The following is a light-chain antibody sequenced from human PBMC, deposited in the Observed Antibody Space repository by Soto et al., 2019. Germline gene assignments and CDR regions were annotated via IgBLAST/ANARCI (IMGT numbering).Light chain of an antibody. V-gene: IGLV1-40*01. CDR3: QSYDGSLSGSV. CDR1: SSNIGAGYD. CDR2: GNN. J-gene: IGLJ2*01. Sequence: QSVLTQPPSVSGAPGQRVTLSCTGSSSNIGAGYDVHWYQQFPGTAPKLVIYGNNNRPSGVPDRFSGSKSGTSASLAITGLQAEDEADYYCQSYDGSLSGSVFGGGTKVTVL.